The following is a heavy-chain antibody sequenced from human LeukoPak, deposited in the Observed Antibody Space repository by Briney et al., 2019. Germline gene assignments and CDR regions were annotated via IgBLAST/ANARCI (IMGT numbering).Heavy chain of an antibody. J-gene: IGHJ4*02. V-gene: IGHV4-31*03. D-gene: IGHD3-22*01. CDR2: IYYSGST. Sequence: PSQTLSLTCTVSGGSISSGGYYWSWIRQHPGKGLEWLGYIYYSGSTDYSPSLPSRVTMSVDMSKNQFSLKLSSVAAAATAVYYCARAPMRGIPNFDYWGQGTLVTVSS. CDR3: ARAPMRGIPNFDY. CDR1: GGSISSGGYY.